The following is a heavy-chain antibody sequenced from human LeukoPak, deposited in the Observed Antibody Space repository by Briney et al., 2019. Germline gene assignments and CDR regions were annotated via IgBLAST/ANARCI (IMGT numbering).Heavy chain of an antibody. V-gene: IGHV5-51*01. D-gene: IGHD3-10*01. CDR3: ARRATMVRGIINPSDY. J-gene: IGHJ4*02. CDR2: IYPGDSDT. Sequence: GESLKISCKGSGYSFTTYWIGWVCQMPGKGLEWMGIIYPGDSDTRYSPSFQGQVTISADKSISTAYLQWSSLKASDTAMYYCARRATMVRGIINPSDYWGQGTLVTVSS. CDR1: GYSFTTYW.